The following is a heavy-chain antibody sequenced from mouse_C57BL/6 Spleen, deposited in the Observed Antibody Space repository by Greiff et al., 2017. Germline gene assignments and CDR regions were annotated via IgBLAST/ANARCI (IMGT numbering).Heavy chain of an antibody. Sequence: EVQLQQSGPELVKPGASVKIPCKASGYTFTDYNMDWVKQSHGKSLEWIGEINPNNGGTIYNQKFKGKATLTVDKSSSTAYMELRSLTSEDTAVYYCARRQGYFDYWGQGTTLTVSS. J-gene: IGHJ2*01. CDR3: ARRQGYFDY. CDR1: GYTFTDYN. V-gene: IGHV1-18*01. CDR2: INPNNGGT. D-gene: IGHD6-1*01.